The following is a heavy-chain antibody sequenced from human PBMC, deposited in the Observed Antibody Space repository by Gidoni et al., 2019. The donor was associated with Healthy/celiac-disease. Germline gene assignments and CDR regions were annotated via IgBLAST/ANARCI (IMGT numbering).Heavy chain of an antibody. CDR3: AMYNPPTSLGKYSSGRHYYYYYGMDV. J-gene: IGHJ6*02. CDR1: GFAFSSHS. CDR2: ISSSRSYI. V-gene: IGHV3-21*01. D-gene: IGHD6-19*01. Sequence: EVQLVESGVGLVKHGGSVRVSCAASGFAFSSHSINWDRTASGKGLEWVSSISSSRSYIYYADSVKGRFTIARDNATNSLYLQMNCLRAEDTAVYDCAMYNPPTSLGKYSSGRHYYYYYGMDVWGQGTTVTVSS.